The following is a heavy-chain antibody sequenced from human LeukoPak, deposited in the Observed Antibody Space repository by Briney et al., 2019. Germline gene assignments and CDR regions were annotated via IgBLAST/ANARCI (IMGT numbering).Heavy chain of an antibody. CDR1: GGTFSSYG. Sequence: GASVKVSCKASGGTFSSYGISWVRQAPGQGLEWMGGIIPFFGTTNYAQKFQGRVTITADKSTNTAYMELSSLRSEDTAVYYCARDVGAREVSNGYYTRFLYYYYTDDWGKGTTVTVSS. CDR3: ARDVGAREVSNGYYTRFLYYYYTDD. D-gene: IGHD3-22*01. CDR2: IIPFFGTT. V-gene: IGHV1-69*06. J-gene: IGHJ6*03.